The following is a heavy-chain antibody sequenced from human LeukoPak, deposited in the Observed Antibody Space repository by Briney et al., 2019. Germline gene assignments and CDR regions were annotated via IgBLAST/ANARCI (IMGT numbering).Heavy chain of an antibody. CDR2: IYTSGST. V-gene: IGHV4-61*02. J-gene: IGHJ4*02. CDR3: ARQLRGYYTNYYFDY. D-gene: IGHD3-22*01. CDR1: GGSISSGSYY. Sequence: PSQTLSLTCTVSGGSISSGSYYWSWIRQPAGKGLEWIGRIYTSGSTNYNPSLKSRVTISVDTSKNQFSLKLSSVTAADTAVYYCARQLRGYYTNYYFDYWGQGTLVTVSS.